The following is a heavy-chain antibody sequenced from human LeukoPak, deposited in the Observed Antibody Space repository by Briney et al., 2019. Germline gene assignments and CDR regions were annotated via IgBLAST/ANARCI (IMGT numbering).Heavy chain of an antibody. J-gene: IGHJ5*02. CDR3: ARGLGYSSSWYGGAGSWFDR. V-gene: IGHV7-4-1*02. CDR1: RYTSTRNA. CDR2: ISTNTGNP. D-gene: IGHD6-13*01. Sequence: APVKSSCKASRYTSTRNALIWVRQAPGQGLEWIGWISTNTGNPTYAQGFPGRFVFSLDTSVRTAYLQISSLKTEDTAVYYSARGLGYSSSWYGGAGSWFDRWGQGTLVGVSS.